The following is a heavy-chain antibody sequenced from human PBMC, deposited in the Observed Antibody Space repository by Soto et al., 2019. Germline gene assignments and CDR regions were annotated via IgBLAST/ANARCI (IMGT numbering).Heavy chain of an antibody. CDR1: GFTFSGSA. D-gene: IGHD2-2*01. CDR2: IRSKANSYAT. CDR3: TSIVVVPAANHSYYYYGMDV. V-gene: IGHV3-73*01. Sequence: GGSLRLSCAASGFTFSGSAMHWVRQASGKGLEWVGRIRSKANSYATAYAASVKGRFTISRDDSKNTAYLQMNSLKTEDTAVYYCTSIVVVPAANHSYYYYGMDVWGQGTPVTVYS. J-gene: IGHJ6*02.